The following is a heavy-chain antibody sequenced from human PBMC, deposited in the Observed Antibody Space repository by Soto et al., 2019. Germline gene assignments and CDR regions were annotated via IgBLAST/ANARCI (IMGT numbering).Heavy chain of an antibody. J-gene: IGHJ3*02. D-gene: IGHD6-19*01. V-gene: IGHV3-48*02. CDR2: ISSSSSTI. CDR3: ARDRTEQWPDAFDI. Sequence: GGSLRLSCAASGFTFSSYSMNWVRQAPGKGLEWVSYISSSSSTIYYADSVKGRFTISRDNAKNSLYLQMNSLRDEDTAVYYCARDRTEQWPDAFDIWGQGTMVTVSS. CDR1: GFTFSSYS.